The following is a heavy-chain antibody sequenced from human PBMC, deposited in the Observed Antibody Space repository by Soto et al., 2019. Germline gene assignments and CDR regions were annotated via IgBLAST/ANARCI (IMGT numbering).Heavy chain of an antibody. CDR3: AGRRLTTCWGDGMGV. CDR1: GFSLRTSGLG. CDR2: SYWDDEK. V-gene: IGHV2-5*02. J-gene: IGHJ6*02. D-gene: IGHD4-4*01. Sequence: ISLKESGPTLVKPTQTLTLTCTFSGFSLRTSGLGVCWLRQPPGKALEWLALSYWDDEKRSSSSLKSSRTNARDKSKNQVVVTINNLDPVDTATYYCAGRRLTTCWGDGMGVWGQGIMVIVSS.